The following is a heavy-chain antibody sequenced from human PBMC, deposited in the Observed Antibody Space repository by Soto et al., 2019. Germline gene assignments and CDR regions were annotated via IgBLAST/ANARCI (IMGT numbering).Heavy chain of an antibody. CDR1: GHSITSSGYY. CDR2: FYSSGSI. Sequence: LSLTCFVSGHSITSSGYYWSWIRHHPGKGLEWIGSFYSSGSIIYNPSLRSRVSISGDTSSNQFSMSLTSVTAADTARYYCARMYSSGSGWLQPRGQGTLVTVS. J-gene: IGHJ5*02. D-gene: IGHD6-19*01. CDR3: ARMYSSGSGWLQP. V-gene: IGHV4-31*03.